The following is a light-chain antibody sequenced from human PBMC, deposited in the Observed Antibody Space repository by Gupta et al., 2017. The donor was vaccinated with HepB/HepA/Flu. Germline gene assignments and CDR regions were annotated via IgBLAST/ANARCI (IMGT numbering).Light chain of an antibody. J-gene: IGLJ1*01. V-gene: IGLV2-11*01. CDR1: STDVGNYNY. Sequence: SALTQPRSVSGSPGQSVTISCTGTSTDVGNYNYVSWYQQHPGKAPKLMIYDVIKRPAGVPDRFSGSKSGNTASLTISGRQAEDEADYHCCSYAGTYTYVFGNGTKVTVL. CDR2: DVI. CDR3: CSYAGTYTYV.